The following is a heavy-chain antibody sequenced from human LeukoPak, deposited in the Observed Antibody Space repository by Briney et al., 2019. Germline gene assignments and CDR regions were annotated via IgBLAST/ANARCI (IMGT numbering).Heavy chain of an antibody. CDR3: ARSPGGGFDI. D-gene: IGHD2-15*01. V-gene: IGHV4-61*05. CDR2: IYYSGTT. Sequence: SETLSLTCTVSGDSINSRSYYWDWIRQPPGKGLELIGYIYYSGTTNYSPSLKSRVSISVDTSKKQFSLKLSSVTAADTAVYYCARSPGGGFDIWGQGTMVTVSS. CDR1: GDSINSRSYY. J-gene: IGHJ3*02.